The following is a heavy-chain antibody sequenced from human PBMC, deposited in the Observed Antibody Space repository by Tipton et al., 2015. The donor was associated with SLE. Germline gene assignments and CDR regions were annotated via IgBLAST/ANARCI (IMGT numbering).Heavy chain of an antibody. Sequence: TLSLTCAVYGGSFSDYYWSWIRQPPGKGLEWIGYIYYSGSTNYNPSLKSRVTISVDTSKNQFSLKLSSVTAADTAVYYCARGTKGGYYYYYYMDVWGKGTTVTVSS. J-gene: IGHJ6*03. CDR3: ARGTKGGYYYYYYMDV. CDR1: GGSFSDYY. CDR2: IYYSGST. V-gene: IGHV4-59*01.